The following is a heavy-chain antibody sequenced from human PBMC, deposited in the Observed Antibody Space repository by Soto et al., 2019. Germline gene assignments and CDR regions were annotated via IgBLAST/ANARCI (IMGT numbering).Heavy chain of an antibody. Sequence: EVQLLESGGGLVQPGGSLRLSCAASGFTFSSYAMSWVRQAPGKGLEWVSAISGSGGSTYYADSVKGRFTISRDNSKNTLYLQMNSLRAEDTAVYYCAKVPSYNWNDVPWFDPWGQGTLVTVSS. J-gene: IGHJ5*02. D-gene: IGHD1-1*01. CDR1: GFTFSSYA. CDR2: ISGSGGST. V-gene: IGHV3-23*01. CDR3: AKVPSYNWNDVPWFDP.